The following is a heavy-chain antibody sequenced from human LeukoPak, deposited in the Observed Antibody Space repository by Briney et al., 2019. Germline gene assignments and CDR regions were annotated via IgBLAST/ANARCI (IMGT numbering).Heavy chain of an antibody. CDR2: INPNSGGT. CDR1: GYTFTGYY. J-gene: IGHJ4*02. D-gene: IGHD3-3*01. V-gene: IGHV1-2*02. CDR3: ARDDPHYDFWSGYLTS. Sequence: ASVKVSCKASGYTFTGYYMHWVRQAPGQGLEWMGWINPNSGGTNYAQKFQGRVTMTRDTSISTAYMELSRLRSDDTAVYYCARDDPHYDFWSGYLTSWGQGTLVTVSS.